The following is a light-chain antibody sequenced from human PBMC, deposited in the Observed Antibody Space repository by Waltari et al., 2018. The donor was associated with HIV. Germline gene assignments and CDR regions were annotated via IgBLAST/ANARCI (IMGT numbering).Light chain of an antibody. CDR2: WAS. CDR3: QQYYGTPLT. V-gene: IGKV4-1*01. J-gene: IGKJ4*01. Sequence: DIVMTQSPDSLAVSLGERATINCKSSQSVLYNSNNKNYLAWYQRKPGQPPKQLIYWASTRESGVPDRFSGSGSGTDFTLTISSLQAEDVAVYYCQQYYGTPLTFGGGTKVEIK. CDR1: QSVLYNSNNKNY.